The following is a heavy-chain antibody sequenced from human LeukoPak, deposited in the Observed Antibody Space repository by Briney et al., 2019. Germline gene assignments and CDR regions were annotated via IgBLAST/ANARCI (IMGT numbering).Heavy chain of an antibody. D-gene: IGHD3-3*01. CDR2: IYPRDGST. CDR3: AREWASYYDFWSGYPNNWFDP. J-gene: IGHJ5*02. Sequence: ASVKVSCKASGYTFTSNYIHWVRQAPGQGLEWMGMIYPRDGSTSYAQKFQGRVTVTRDTSTSTVHMELSGLRSEDTAVYYCAREWASYYDFWSGYPNNWFDPWGQGTLVTVSS. V-gene: IGHV1-46*01. CDR1: GYTFTSNY.